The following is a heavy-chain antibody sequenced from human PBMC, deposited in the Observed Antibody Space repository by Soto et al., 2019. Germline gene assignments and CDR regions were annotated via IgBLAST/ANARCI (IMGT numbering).Heavy chain of an antibody. CDR2: IIPIIGKA. CDR1: GGTFSSYT. Sequence: QVQLVQSGAEVKKPGSSVKVSCKASGGTFSSYTFIWVRQAPGQGLEWMGRIIPIIGKATSAQNFQGRVTITADKSTSTANLELSSLRSEDTAVYYCEMSDDVINHAGPISFYWGQGTLVTVSS. D-gene: IGHD3-16*01. V-gene: IGHV1-69*02. J-gene: IGHJ4*02. CDR3: EMSDDVINHAGPISFY.